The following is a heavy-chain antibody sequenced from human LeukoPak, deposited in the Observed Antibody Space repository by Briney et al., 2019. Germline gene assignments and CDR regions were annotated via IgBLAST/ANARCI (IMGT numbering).Heavy chain of an antibody. Sequence: PSETLSLTCTVSGGSISSYYWSWIRQPPGKGLEWIGYIYYSGSTNYNPSLKSRVTISVDTSKNQFSLKLSSVTAADTAVYYCAREKSAAAGTLGYWGQGTLVTVSS. CDR3: AREKSAAAGTLGY. D-gene: IGHD6-13*01. V-gene: IGHV4-59*01. CDR1: GGSISSYY. J-gene: IGHJ4*02. CDR2: IYYSGST.